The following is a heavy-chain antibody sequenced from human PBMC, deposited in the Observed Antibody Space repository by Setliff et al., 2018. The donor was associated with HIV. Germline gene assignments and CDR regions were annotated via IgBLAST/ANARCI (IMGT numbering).Heavy chain of an antibody. V-gene: IGHV7-4-1*02. CDR3: ARAHLWFGESFPFDP. D-gene: IGHD3-10*01. Sequence: ASVKVSCKASGYTFTSYGINWVRQAPGQGLEWMGWINTKTGNQTYAQGFTGRFVFSLDTSVSTAHLQISSLKAEDTAVYYCARAHLWFGESFPFDPWGQGTLVTVSS. CDR2: INTKTGNQ. CDR1: GYTFTSYG. J-gene: IGHJ5*02.